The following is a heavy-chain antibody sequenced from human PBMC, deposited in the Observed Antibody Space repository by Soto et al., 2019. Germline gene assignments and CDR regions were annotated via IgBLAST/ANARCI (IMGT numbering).Heavy chain of an antibody. J-gene: IGHJ4*02. CDR3: AALSYWSGFIDE. CDR2: VFHSGST. D-gene: IGHD3-3*01. Sequence: SETLSLTCAVSGGSISISNGWSWVRQPQGKGMEWIGEVFHSGSTNYNPSRKSRLTISVDKAKNQFSLKLTSVKAAETAVYYFAALSYWSGFIDEWGQGTLVTVSS. CDR1: GGSISISNG. V-gene: IGHV4-4*02.